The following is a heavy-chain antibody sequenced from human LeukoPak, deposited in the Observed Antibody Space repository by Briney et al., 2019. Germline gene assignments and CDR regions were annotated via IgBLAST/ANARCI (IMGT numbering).Heavy chain of an antibody. D-gene: IGHD1-26*01. V-gene: IGHV3-7*01. Sequence: PGGSLRLSCGGSGISFSGSWMSWVRQAPGKGPEWVANIKEDGSERYYVGSVRGRFTISRDNAKNSLHLQMNSLRAEDTAVYYCAKDRVGAIGVGETDYWGQGTLVTVSS. CDR1: GISFSGSW. CDR3: AKDRVGAIGVGETDY. J-gene: IGHJ4*02. CDR2: IKEDGSER.